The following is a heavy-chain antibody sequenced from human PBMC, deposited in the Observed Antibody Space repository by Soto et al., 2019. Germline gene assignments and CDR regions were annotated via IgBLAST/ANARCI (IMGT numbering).Heavy chain of an antibody. D-gene: IGHD3-3*01. Sequence: GESLKISCAASGFTFSDYYMSWIRQAPGKGLEWVSYISSSGSTIYYADSVKGRFTISRDNAKNSLYLQMNSLRAEDTAVYYCARVDDFWSLDVWGKGTTVTVSS. V-gene: IGHV3-11*01. CDR1: GFTFSDYY. CDR2: ISSSGSTI. J-gene: IGHJ6*04. CDR3: ARVDDFWSLDV.